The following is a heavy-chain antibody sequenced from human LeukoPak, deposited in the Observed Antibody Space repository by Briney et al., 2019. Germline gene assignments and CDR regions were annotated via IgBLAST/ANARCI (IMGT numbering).Heavy chain of an antibody. V-gene: IGHV3-23*01. CDR3: AKLTITARQDWFDP. J-gene: IGHJ5*02. CDR1: GFTFSSYA. CDR2: ISITGGST. Sequence: GGSLRLSCATSGFTFSSYAMSWVRQAPGKGLEWASCISITGGSTYYADSGKGRFTISRDTSKNTLYLQMNSLRAEDTDVYYCAKLTITARQDWFDPWGQGTLVTVSS. D-gene: IGHD6-6*01.